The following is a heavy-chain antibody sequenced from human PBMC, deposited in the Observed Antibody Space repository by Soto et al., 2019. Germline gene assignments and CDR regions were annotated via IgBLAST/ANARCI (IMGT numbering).Heavy chain of an antibody. CDR3: AREKGYISGPKNFDY. Sequence: SETLSLTCTVSGASISSGDYFWSWIRQSPGKGLEWIGYIYDSGSSYYNPSLKSRVTMSVDTSKNQFSLKLRSVTAADTAVYYCAREKGYISGPKNFDYWGQGALVTVSS. D-gene: IGHD5-12*01. CDR1: GASISSGDYF. J-gene: IGHJ4*02. CDR2: IYDSGSS. V-gene: IGHV4-30-4*01.